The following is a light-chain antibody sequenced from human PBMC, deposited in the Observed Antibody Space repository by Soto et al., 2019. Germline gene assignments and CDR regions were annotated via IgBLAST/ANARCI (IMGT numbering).Light chain of an antibody. V-gene: IGLV2-14*01. Sequence: QSALTQPASVSGSPGQSITISCTGTSSDVGGYNYVSWYQQHPGKAPKLMIYDVSNRPSGVSNRFSGSKSGNTASLTISGLQAEDEADYSCSSYTSSSTLLYVFGTGTQLTVL. CDR2: DVS. CDR3: SSYTSSSTLLYV. CDR1: SSDVGGYNY. J-gene: IGLJ1*01.